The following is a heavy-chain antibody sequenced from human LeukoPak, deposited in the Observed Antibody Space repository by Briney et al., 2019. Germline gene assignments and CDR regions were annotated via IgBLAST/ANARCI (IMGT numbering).Heavy chain of an antibody. V-gene: IGHV3-74*01. D-gene: IGHD6-13*01. CDR2: INSDGGST. J-gene: IGHJ4*02. Sequence: GGSLRLSCAASGFXFSSYWIHWVRQAPGKGLVWVSRINSDGGSTTYADSVKGRFTISRDNAKNTLYLQMNSLRAEDTAVYYCARVAYSSSWYVDYWGQGTLVTVSS. CDR1: GFXFSSYW. CDR3: ARVAYSSSWYVDY.